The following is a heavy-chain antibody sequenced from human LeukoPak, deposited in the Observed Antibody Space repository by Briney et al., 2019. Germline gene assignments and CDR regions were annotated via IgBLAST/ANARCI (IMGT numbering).Heavy chain of an antibody. Sequence: GGSLRLSCAASGFTFSSYAMSWVRQAPGKGLQWVSSISGSGGTTSYADSVKGRFTISRDNSKNTLYLQMNSLRAEDTAVYYYAKEENWRLLYYFDYWGQGTLVTVSS. CDR2: ISGSGGTT. CDR1: GFTFSSYA. J-gene: IGHJ4*02. D-gene: IGHD6-25*01. CDR3: AKEENWRLLYYFDY. V-gene: IGHV3-23*01.